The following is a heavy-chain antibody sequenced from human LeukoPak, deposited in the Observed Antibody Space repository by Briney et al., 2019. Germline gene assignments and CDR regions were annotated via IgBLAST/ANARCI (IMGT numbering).Heavy chain of an antibody. Sequence: ASVKVSCKASGYTFTSYDINWVRQATRQGLEWMGWMNPNSGSTSYAQKFQGRVTMTRDMSTSTAYMELRSLRSDDTAVYYCARAGHRKYYYDNAYDYWGQGTLVTVSS. J-gene: IGHJ4*02. CDR1: GYTFTSYD. CDR3: ARAGHRKYYYDNAYDY. CDR2: MNPNSGST. D-gene: IGHD3-22*01. V-gene: IGHV1-8*02.